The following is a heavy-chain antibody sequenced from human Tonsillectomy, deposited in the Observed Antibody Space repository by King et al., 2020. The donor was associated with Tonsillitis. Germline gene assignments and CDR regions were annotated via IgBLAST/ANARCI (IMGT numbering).Heavy chain of an antibody. J-gene: IGHJ6*02. V-gene: IGHV3-11*01. Sequence: VQLVESGGGLVKPGGSLRLSCAASGFIFSEYYMTWIRQAPGKGLEWVSFISSSGSIIYYTDSVKGRFTISRDNAKNSLYLQMNSLRAEDTAVYYCARDLDRSGCPYYYDMDVWGQGTTVTVSS. CDR2: ISSSGSII. CDR3: ARDLDRSGCPYYYDMDV. CDR1: GFIFSEYY. D-gene: IGHD3-22*01.